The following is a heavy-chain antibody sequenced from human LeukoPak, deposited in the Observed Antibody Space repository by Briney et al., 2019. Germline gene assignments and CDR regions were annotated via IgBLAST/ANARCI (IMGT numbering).Heavy chain of an antibody. CDR2: ISGSGGST. Sequence: GGSLRLSCAASGFTFSSYAMSWVRQAPGKGLEWVSAISGSGGSTYYADSVKGRFTISRDNSKNTLYLQMNSLRAEDTAVYYRAKRSSRYSSGWHFDYWGQGTLVTVSS. V-gene: IGHV3-23*01. CDR3: AKRSSRYSSGWHFDY. D-gene: IGHD6-19*01. J-gene: IGHJ4*02. CDR1: GFTFSSYA.